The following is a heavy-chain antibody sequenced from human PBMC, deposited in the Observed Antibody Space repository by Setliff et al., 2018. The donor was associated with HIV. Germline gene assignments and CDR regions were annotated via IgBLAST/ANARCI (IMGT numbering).Heavy chain of an antibody. Sequence: GASVKVSCKASGYTFTTYAMHWVRQAPGQRLEWMGWIDAGNGNTKYSQKFQGRVTITRDTSARTAYMDLTSLRSEDTAVYYCARGSSGWPYYFDYWGQGTLVTVSS. J-gene: IGHJ4*02. CDR2: IDAGNGNT. D-gene: IGHD6-19*01. CDR3: ARGSSGWPYYFDY. CDR1: GYTFTTYA. V-gene: IGHV1-3*01.